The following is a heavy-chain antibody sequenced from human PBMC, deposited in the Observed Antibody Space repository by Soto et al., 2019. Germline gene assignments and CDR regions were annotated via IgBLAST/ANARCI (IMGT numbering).Heavy chain of an antibody. V-gene: IGHV1-46*03. CDR2: INPSGGTT. J-gene: IGHJ6*02. D-gene: IGHD4-4*01. CDR1: GYTFTRYY. Sequence: QVQLVQSGAEVKKPGASVKVSCKASGYTFTRYYVHCVRQAPGQGLEWMGIINPSGGTTSYAHKFQARVTMTRDTSTSTVYMELSSLKSEDTAVYYCTRDSEFTETTGFMDVWGQGTAVTVS. CDR3: TRDSEFTETTGFMDV.